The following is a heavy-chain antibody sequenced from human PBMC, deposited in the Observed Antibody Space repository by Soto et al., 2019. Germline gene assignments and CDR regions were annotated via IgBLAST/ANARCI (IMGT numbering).Heavy chain of an antibody. Sequence: QLPLQESGPGLVKPSETLSLTCTVSGGSISSSSYYWGWIRHPPGKGLEWIGSIYYSGSTYYNPSLKNRVTISVDTSRNQFSLKLSSVTAADTAVYYCTRHQTVTSSGFDYWGQGNVVTVSS. D-gene: IGHD4-17*01. CDR1: GGSISSSSYY. J-gene: IGHJ4*02. V-gene: IGHV4-39*01. CDR3: TRHQTVTSSGFDY. CDR2: IYYSGST.